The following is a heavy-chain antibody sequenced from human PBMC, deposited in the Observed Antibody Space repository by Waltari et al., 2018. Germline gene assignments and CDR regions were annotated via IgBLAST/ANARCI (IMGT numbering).Heavy chain of an antibody. CDR3: ARDVDMSFYYYMDV. CDR2: IYYSGST. V-gene: IGHV4-39*07. Sequence: QLQLQESGPRLVKPSETLSLTCTVSGGSISSNPYYWGWIRRPPGKGLEWIGNIYYSGSTYYNPSLKSRVTISVDTSNNQLSLWLSSVTAADTAVYYCARDVDMSFYYYMDVWGKGTTVTISS. J-gene: IGHJ6*03. D-gene: IGHD5-12*01. CDR1: GGSISSNPYY.